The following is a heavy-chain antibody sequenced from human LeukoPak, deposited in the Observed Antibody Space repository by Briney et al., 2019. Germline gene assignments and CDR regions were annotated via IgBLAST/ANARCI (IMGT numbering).Heavy chain of an antibody. V-gene: IGHV4-34*01. D-gene: IGHD6-13*01. CDR3: ARGRSIAAARWFDP. CDR1: GGSFSGYY. CDR2: INHSGST. Sequence: SETLSLTCAVYGGSFSGYYWSWIRQPPGKGLEWIGEINHSGSTNYNPSLKSRVTISVDTSKNHFSLKLSSVTAADTAVYYCARGRSIAAARWFDPWGQGTLVTVSS. J-gene: IGHJ5*02.